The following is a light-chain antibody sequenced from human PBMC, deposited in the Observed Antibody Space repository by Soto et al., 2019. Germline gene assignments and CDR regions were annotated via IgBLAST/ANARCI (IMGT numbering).Light chain of an antibody. CDR3: QQRSNWAT. V-gene: IGKV3-11*01. CDR1: QSVSRN. J-gene: IGKJ3*01. CDR2: DAS. Sequence: EIVLTQSPATLFLSPGGRASLSCRASQSVSRNLAWYQQKPGQAPRLLIYDASNRAIGIPARFSGSGSVTDFTLTISSLEPEDFAVYYCQQRSNWATFGPGTKVDIK.